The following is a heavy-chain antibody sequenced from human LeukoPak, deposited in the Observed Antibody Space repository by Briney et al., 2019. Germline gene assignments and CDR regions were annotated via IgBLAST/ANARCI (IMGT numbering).Heavy chain of an antibody. CDR2: ISSNGGST. CDR1: GFTFSSYA. Sequence: GGSLRLSCAASGFTFSSYAMHWVRQAPGKGLEYVSAISSNGGSTYYANSVKGRFTISRDNSKNTLYLQMGSLRAEDMAVYYCARDGGVYYYYYYMDVWGKGTTVTVSS. D-gene: IGHD2-15*01. CDR3: ARDGGVYYYYYYMDV. V-gene: IGHV3-64*01. J-gene: IGHJ6*03.